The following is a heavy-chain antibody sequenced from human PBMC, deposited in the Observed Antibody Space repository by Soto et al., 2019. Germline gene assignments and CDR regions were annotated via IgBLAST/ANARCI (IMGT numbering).Heavy chain of an antibody. CDR3: ARELGNDEGREAFDI. D-gene: IGHD1-1*01. V-gene: IGHV4-30-4*01. J-gene: IGHJ3*02. Sequence: QVQLQESGPGLVKPSQTLSLTCTVSGGSISSGDYYWSWIRQPPGKGLEWIGYIYYSGSTYYNPSSMRRVTITVDTSKKQSALKLSSVTAADTAVYYCARELGNDEGREAFDIWGHGTMVTVSS. CDR2: IYYSGST. CDR1: GGSISSGDYY.